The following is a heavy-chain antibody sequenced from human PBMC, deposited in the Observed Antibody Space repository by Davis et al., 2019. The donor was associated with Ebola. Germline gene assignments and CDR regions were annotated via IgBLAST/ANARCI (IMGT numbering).Heavy chain of an antibody. Sequence: AASVKVSCKASGGTFSSYAISWVRQAPGQGLEWMGGIIPIFGTANYAQKFQGRVTITADESTSTAYMELSSLRFEDTAVYYCARDTTPQNWFDPWGQGTLVTVSS. V-gene: IGHV1-69*13. CDR3: ARDTTPQNWFDP. CDR1: GGTFSSYA. CDR2: IIPIFGTA. D-gene: IGHD1-1*01. J-gene: IGHJ5*02.